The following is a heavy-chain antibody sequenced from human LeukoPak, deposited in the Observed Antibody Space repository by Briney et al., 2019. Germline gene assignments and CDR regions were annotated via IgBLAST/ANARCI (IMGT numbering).Heavy chain of an antibody. CDR3: ARMSVTMIVVVSYFDY. CDR1: GFTVSSNY. D-gene: IGHD3-22*01. Sequence: GGSLRLSCAASGFTVSSNYMSWVRRATGKGLEWVSVIYSGGSTYYADSVKGRFTISRDNSKNTLYLQMSSLRAEDTAVYFCARMSVTMIVVVSYFDYWGQGTLVTVSS. CDR2: IYSGGST. V-gene: IGHV3-66*01. J-gene: IGHJ4*02.